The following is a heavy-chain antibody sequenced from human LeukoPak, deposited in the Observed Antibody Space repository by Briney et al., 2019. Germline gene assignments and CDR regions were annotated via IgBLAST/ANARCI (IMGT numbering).Heavy chain of an antibody. Sequence: PSETLSLTCTVSGGSISSYYWSWIRQPPGKGLEWIGYIYYSGSTNYNPFLKSRVTISVDTSKNQFSLKLSSVTAADTAVYYCARYGVLRYFDWLVGAYFDYWGQGTLVTVSS. J-gene: IGHJ4*02. V-gene: IGHV4-59*01. CDR2: IYYSGST. CDR1: GGSISSYY. D-gene: IGHD3-9*01. CDR3: ARYGVLRYFDWLVGAYFDY.